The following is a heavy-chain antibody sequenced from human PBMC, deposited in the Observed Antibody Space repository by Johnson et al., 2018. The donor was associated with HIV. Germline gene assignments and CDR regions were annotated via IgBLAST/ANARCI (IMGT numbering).Heavy chain of an antibody. CDR2: IKQDGSEK. J-gene: IGHJ3*02. CDR3: ASGQDGGNSVGAPDVFDI. CDR1: GLTFSSYW. V-gene: IGHV3-7*01. Sequence: VQLVESGGGLVQPGGSLRLSCAASGLTFSSYWMSWVRQAPGKGLEWVANIKQDGSEKYYVDSVKGRFTISRDNAKKSLYMQMNSLRAEDTAVYYCASGQDGGNSVGAPDVFDIWGQVTMVTVSS. D-gene: IGHD4-23*01.